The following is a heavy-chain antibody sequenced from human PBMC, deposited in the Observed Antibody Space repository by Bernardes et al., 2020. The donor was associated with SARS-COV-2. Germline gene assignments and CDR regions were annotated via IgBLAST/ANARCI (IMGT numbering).Heavy chain of an antibody. CDR2: IYYSGST. Sequence: SETLSLTCTVSGGSISSYYWSWIRQPPGKGLEWIGYIYYSGSTNYNPSLKSRVTISVDTSKNQFSLNLSSVTAADTAVYYCARSGSLRVLFDYWGQGTLVTVSS. J-gene: IGHJ4*02. D-gene: IGHD3-10*01. V-gene: IGHV4-59*08. CDR1: GGSISSYY. CDR3: ARSGSLRVLFDY.